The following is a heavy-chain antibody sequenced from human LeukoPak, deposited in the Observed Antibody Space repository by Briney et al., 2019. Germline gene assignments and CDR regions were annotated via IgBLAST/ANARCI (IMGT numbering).Heavy chain of an antibody. D-gene: IGHD3-3*01. CDR3: AREPITISTRWVDV. CDR1: GGSISSSSYY. Sequence: SETLSLTCTVSGGSISSSSYYWGWIRQPPGKGLEWIGGIYYSGSTYYNPSLKSRVTISVDTSKNQFSLKLSSVTAADTAVYYCAREPITISTRWVDVWGKGTTVTVSS. V-gene: IGHV4-39*07. J-gene: IGHJ6*04. CDR2: IYYSGST.